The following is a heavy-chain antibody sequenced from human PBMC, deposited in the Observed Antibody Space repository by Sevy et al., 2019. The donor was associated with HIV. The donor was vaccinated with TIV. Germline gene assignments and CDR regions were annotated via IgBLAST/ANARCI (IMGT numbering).Heavy chain of an antibody. D-gene: IGHD6-19*01. CDR3: AKVLARGVAVAGTAWGMDV. Sequence: GGSLRLSCAASGFTFDDYAMNWVRQAPGKGLEWVSAISGSGGTTYYADSVQGRFTISRDKSKNTLYLQMNSLRAEDTAVYYCAKVLARGVAVAGTAWGMDVWGQGTTVTVSS. J-gene: IGHJ6*02. V-gene: IGHV3-23*01. CDR1: GFTFDDYA. CDR2: ISGSGGTT.